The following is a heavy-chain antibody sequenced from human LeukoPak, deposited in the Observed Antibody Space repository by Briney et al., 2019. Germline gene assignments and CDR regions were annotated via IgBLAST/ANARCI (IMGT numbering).Heavy chain of an antibody. CDR1: GFTFSNAW. Sequence: GGSLTLSCAASGFTFSNAWMSWVRQAPGKGLEWVGRIKSKTDGGTTDYAAPVKGRFTISRDDSKNTLYLQMNSLKTEDTAVYYCTTDRYFDWLLYLPYFDYWGQGTLVTVSP. J-gene: IGHJ4*02. CDR2: IKSKTDGGTT. V-gene: IGHV3-15*01. CDR3: TTDRYFDWLLYLPYFDY. D-gene: IGHD3-9*01.